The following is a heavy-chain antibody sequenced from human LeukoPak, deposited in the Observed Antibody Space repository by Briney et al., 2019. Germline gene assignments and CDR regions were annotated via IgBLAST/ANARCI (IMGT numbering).Heavy chain of an antibody. Sequence: SETLSLTCTVSGGSISSYYWSWIRQPPGKGPEWIGYIYYSGSTNYNPSLKSRVTISVDTSKNQFSLKLSSVTAADTAVYYCARVPSSSWYGYYYYYMDVWGKGTTVTISS. CDR3: ARVPSSSWYGYYYYYMDV. J-gene: IGHJ6*03. D-gene: IGHD6-13*01. V-gene: IGHV4-59*01. CDR1: GGSISSYY. CDR2: IYYSGST.